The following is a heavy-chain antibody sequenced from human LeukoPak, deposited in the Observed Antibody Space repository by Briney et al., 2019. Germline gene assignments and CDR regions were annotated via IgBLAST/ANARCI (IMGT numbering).Heavy chain of an antibody. V-gene: IGHV4-59*01. CDR1: GGSISSYY. CDR2: IYYSGST. D-gene: IGHD6-19*01. J-gene: IGHJ4*02. CDR3: ARGTAVAGRGGFDY. Sequence: SETLSLTCTVSGGSISSYYWSWIRQPPGKGLEWIGYIYYSGSTNYNPSLKSRVTISVDTSKNQFSLKLSSVTAADTAVYYCARGTAVAGRGGFDYWGQGTLVTVSS.